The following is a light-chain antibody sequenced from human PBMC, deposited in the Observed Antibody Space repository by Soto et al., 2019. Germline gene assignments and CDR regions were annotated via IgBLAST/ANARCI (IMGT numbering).Light chain of an antibody. Sequence: EIVLTQSPATLSLSPGDRATLSCRASQDVGGYLSWYQQKPGQAPRLLIYDASNRATGIPARFSGSGSGTDFTLTISSLEPEDFAVYYCQQRSNWLTFGQGTRLEIK. CDR1: QDVGGY. J-gene: IGKJ5*01. CDR2: DAS. V-gene: IGKV3-11*01. CDR3: QQRSNWLT.